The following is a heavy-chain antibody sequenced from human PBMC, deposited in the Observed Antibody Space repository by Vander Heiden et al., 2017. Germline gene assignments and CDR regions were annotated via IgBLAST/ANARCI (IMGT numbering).Heavy chain of an antibody. CDR2: ISGSGGST. CDR3: AKEGYYDSSGLP. J-gene: IGHJ5*02. CDR1: GFTFSSYA. V-gene: IGHV3-23*01. Sequence: EVQLLESGGGLVQPGGSLRLSCAASGFTFSSYAMSWVRQAPGKGLEWVSAISGSGGSTYYADAVKGRFTISRDNSKNTLYLKMKSLRAEDTAVYYCAKEGYYDSSGLPWCHGTLVTVSS. D-gene: IGHD3-22*01.